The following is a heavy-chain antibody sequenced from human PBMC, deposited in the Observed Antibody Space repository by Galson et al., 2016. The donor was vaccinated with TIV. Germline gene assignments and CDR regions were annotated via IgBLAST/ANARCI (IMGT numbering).Heavy chain of an antibody. CDR1: GFMFGDYG. J-gene: IGHJ4*02. CDR2: IRNKLYGGTT. CDR3: SRTYLMDVIIFPKYFDY. V-gene: IGHV3-49*04. D-gene: IGHD3/OR15-3a*01. Sequence: SLRLSCAGSGFMFGDYGMSWVRQAPGKGLEWVGLIRNKLYGGTTEYAASVKGRFTISRDDSKSIAYLQMDRLKTEDTAGYYCSRTYLMDVIIFPKYFDYWGQGTLLTVSS.